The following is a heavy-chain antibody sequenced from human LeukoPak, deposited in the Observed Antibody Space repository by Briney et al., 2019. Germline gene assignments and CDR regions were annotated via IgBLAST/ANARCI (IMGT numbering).Heavy chain of an antibody. Sequence: PGGSLRLSCAASGFTFSDYYTSWIRQAPGKGLEWVSYISSSGSTIYYADSVKGRFTISRDNAKNSLYLQMNSLRAEDTAVYYCARGGEWELLHWFDPWGQGTLVTVSS. CDR1: GFTFSDYY. D-gene: IGHD1-26*01. CDR2: ISSSGSTI. CDR3: ARGGEWELLHWFDP. V-gene: IGHV3-11*01. J-gene: IGHJ5*02.